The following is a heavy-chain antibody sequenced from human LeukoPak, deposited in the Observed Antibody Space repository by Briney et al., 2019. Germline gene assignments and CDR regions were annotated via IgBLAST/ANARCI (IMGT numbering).Heavy chain of an antibody. CDR2: IYSGGST. Sequence: TGGSLRLSCAASGFTVSGNYLTWVRQAPGKGLEWVSVIYSGGSTYYADSVKGRFTISKDISKNTVSLQMDSLRAEDTAVYFCARVNGGHGAFDIWGQGTMVTVSS. CDR3: ARVNGGHGAFDI. CDR1: GFTVSGNY. J-gene: IGHJ3*02. D-gene: IGHD2-8*01. V-gene: IGHV3-66*01.